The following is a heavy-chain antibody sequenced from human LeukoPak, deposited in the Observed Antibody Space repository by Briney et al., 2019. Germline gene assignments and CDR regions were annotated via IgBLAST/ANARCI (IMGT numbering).Heavy chain of an antibody. Sequence: GGSLRLSCGGSGFNLCPHVMTLVRPAPGEGLEWVSTINAGGDETHYTDSVRGRFTIFRDNSKNTVYLQMNSLRADDTAVYYCAKEGYYNFADWGQGTLVPVSS. J-gene: IGHJ4*02. V-gene: IGHV3-23*01. CDR3: AKEGYYNFAD. CDR1: GFNLCPHV. CDR2: INAGGDET. D-gene: IGHD1-1*01.